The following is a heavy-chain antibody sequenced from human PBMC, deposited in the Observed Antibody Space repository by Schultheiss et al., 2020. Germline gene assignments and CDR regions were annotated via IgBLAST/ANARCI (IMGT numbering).Heavy chain of an antibody. CDR2: IYYRGST. Sequence: SQTLSLTCTVSGGSISSSSYYWGWIRQPPGKGLEWSGSIYYRGSTYYNPSLKSRVTISVDTSKNQFSRKLSSVTAADTAVYYFARQYCSGGSCYLGTLFDPWGQATLVPVSS. D-gene: IGHD2-15*01. J-gene: IGHJ5*02. CDR1: GGSISSSSYY. V-gene: IGHV4-39*01. CDR3: ARQYCSGGSCYLGTLFDP.